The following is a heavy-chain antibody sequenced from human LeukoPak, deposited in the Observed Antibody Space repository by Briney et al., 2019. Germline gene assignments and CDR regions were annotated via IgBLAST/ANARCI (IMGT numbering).Heavy chain of an antibody. CDR3: AKGRLDWLSLDY. Sequence: PGGSLRLSCAASGFTFSSYDTSWVRQAPGKGLEWVSAISGSGGSTYYADSVKGRFTISRDNSKNTLYLQMNSLRAEDTAVYYCAKGRLDWLSLDYWGQGTLVTVSS. CDR2: ISGSGGST. D-gene: IGHD3-9*01. CDR1: GFTFSSYD. J-gene: IGHJ4*02. V-gene: IGHV3-23*01.